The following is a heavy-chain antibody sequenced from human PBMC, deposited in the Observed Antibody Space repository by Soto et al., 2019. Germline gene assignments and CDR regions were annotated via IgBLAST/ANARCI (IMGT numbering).Heavy chain of an antibody. Sequence: QVQLQESGPGLVKPSQTLSLTCTVSGGSISSGGYYWSWIRQHPGKGLEWIGYIYYSGSTYYNPSLKSRVTISVDTSKNQFSLKLSSVTAADTAVYYCARARITMVRGVICWFDPWGQGTLVTXSS. J-gene: IGHJ5*02. CDR1: GGSISSGGYY. CDR3: ARARITMVRGVICWFDP. CDR2: IYYSGST. V-gene: IGHV4-31*03. D-gene: IGHD3-10*01.